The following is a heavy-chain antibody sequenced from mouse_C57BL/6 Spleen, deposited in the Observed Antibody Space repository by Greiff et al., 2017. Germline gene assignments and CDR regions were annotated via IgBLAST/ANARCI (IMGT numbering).Heavy chain of an antibody. V-gene: IGHV1-76*01. CDR2: IYPGSGNT. CDR3: AGDSSGSPWFAY. J-gene: IGHJ3*01. D-gene: IGHD3-2*02. Sequence: VQLQQSGAELVRPGASVKLSCKASGYTFTDYYINWVKQRPGQGLEWIARIYPGSGNTYYNEKFKGKATLTAEKSSSTAYMQLSSLTSEDSAVXFCAGDSSGSPWFAYWGQGTLVTVSA. CDR1: GYTFTDYY.